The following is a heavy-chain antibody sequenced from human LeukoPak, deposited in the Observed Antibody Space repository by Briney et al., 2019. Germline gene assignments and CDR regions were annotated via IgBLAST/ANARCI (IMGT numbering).Heavy chain of an antibody. V-gene: IGHV3-21*01. CDR2: ISSSSSYI. Sequence: GGSLRLSCAASGFTFSSYSMNWVRQAPGKGLEWVSSISSSSSYIYYADSVKGRFTISRDNAKNSLYLQMNSLRAEDTAVYYCARDWSTTVTPYSYYYYGMDVWAKGPRSPSP. J-gene: IGHJ6*02. CDR1: GFTFSSYS. D-gene: IGHD4-17*01. CDR3: ARDWSTTVTPYSYYYYGMDV.